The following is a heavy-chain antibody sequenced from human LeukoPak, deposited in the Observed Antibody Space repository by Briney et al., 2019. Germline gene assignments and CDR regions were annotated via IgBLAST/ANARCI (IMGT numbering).Heavy chain of an antibody. CDR2: ISSSSDYI. D-gene: IGHD4-17*01. V-gene: IGHV3-21*01. CDR3: AGRDYGDYFFDS. J-gene: IGHJ4*02. Sequence: PGGSLRLSCAASGFTFTTFNMNWVRQSPGKGLEGVSCISSSSDYIYYADSVKGRFTISRDNSRNSLYLQMNSLRAEDTAVYYCAGRDYGDYFFDSWGQGTLVTVSS. CDR1: GFTFTTFN.